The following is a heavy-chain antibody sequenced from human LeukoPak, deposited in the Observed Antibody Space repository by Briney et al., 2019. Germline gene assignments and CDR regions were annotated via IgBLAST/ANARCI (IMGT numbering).Heavy chain of an antibody. J-gene: IGHJ4*02. CDR3: ARGARAGYNLEPFDY. V-gene: IGHV4-39*01. Sequence: SETLSLTCTVSGGSISSSSYYWGWIRQPPGKGLEWIGSIFYSGSTFYNPSLKSRVTMSVDTSKNQFSLRLSSVTAADTAVYYCARGARAGYNLEPFDYWGQGTLVTVSS. CDR1: GGSISSSSYY. D-gene: IGHD5-24*01. CDR2: IFYSGST.